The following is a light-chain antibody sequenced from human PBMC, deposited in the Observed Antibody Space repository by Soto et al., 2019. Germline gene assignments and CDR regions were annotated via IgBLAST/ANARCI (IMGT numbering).Light chain of an antibody. CDR2: MVS. CDR3: MQGVRWHPYT. J-gene: IGKJ2*01. Sequence: DVVLTQSPLSLPVTLGQPASISCRSSQSLLYSDGNTYLNWFQQRPGQSPSRLIFMVSNRYTGVPDRFGGSGPGTDFTMKKSRVEAEDVGVYYCMQGVRWHPYTFGQGTKLEIK. V-gene: IGKV2-30*01. CDR1: QSLLYSDGNTY.